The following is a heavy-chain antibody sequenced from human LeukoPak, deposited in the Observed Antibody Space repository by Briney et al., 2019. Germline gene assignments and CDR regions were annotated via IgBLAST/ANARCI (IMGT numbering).Heavy chain of an antibody. V-gene: IGHV4-59*08. CDR2: IYYIGST. J-gene: IGHJ4*02. CDR1: GGSISSYY. D-gene: IGHD6-19*01. CDR3: ARGAGWYNY. Sequence: SETLSLTCTVSGGSISSYYWSWIRQVPGKGLEWIAYIYYIGSTDYNPSLKSRVTISVDTSKNQFSLNVSSVTAADTAVYYCARGAGWYNYWGQGTLVTVSS.